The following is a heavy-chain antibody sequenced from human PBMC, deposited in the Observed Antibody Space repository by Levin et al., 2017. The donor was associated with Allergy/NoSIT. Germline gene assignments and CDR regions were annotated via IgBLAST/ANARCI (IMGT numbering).Heavy chain of an antibody. CDR3: ARLVVGAKGWFAP. V-gene: IGHV1-18*01. CDR1: GYTFRNYG. D-gene: IGHD2-21*01. J-gene: IGHJ5*02. CDR2: ISTDTGNR. Sequence: ASVKVSCKASGYTFRNYGISWVRQAPGRGLEWLGWISTDTGNRHYAQNLQGRVTMTTDTSTDPAHPELRSLRSDDTAIYYRARLVVGAKGWFAPWGQGTPVTVSS.